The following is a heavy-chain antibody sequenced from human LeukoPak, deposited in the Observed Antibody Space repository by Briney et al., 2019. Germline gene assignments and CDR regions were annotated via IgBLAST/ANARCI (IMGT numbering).Heavy chain of an antibody. V-gene: IGHV4-34*01. D-gene: IGHD6-19*01. CDR3: AREKDTGWYYYYGVDV. CDR2: INHSGST. Sequence: SETLSLTCAVYGGSFSGYYWSWIRQPPGKGLEWIGEINHSGSTNYNPSLKSRVTISVDTSKNQFSLKLSPVTAADTAVYYCAREKDTGWYYYYGVDVWGQGTTVTVSS. J-gene: IGHJ6*02. CDR1: GGSFSGYY.